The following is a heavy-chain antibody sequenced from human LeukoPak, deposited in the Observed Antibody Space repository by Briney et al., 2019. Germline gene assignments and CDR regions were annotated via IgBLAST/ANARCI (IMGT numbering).Heavy chain of an antibody. V-gene: IGHV1-2*02. Sequence: PLASVKVSCKASGYTFTGYYMHWVRQAPGQGLEWMGWINPNSGGTNYAQKFQGRVTMTRDTSISTAYMELSRLRSDDTAVYYCARDAAVAGTTKQNWFDPWGQGTLVTVSS. CDR3: ARDAAVAGTTKQNWFDP. J-gene: IGHJ5*02. CDR1: GYTFTGYY. D-gene: IGHD6-19*01. CDR2: INPNSGGT.